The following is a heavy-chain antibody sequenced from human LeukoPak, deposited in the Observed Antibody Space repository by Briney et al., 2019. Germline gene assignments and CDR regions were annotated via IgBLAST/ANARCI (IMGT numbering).Heavy chain of an antibody. V-gene: IGHV1-69*13. D-gene: IGHD2-2*01. CDR3: ARDSASSTYPTNYYYYYGMDV. J-gene: IGHJ6*02. CDR1: GGTFSSYT. CDR2: IIPIFGTA. Sequence: ASVKVSCKASGGTFSSYTISWVRQAPGQGLEWMGGIIPIFGTANYAQKFQGRVTITADESTSTAYMELSSLRSEDTAVYYCARDSASSTYPTNYYYYYGMDVWGQGTTVTVSS.